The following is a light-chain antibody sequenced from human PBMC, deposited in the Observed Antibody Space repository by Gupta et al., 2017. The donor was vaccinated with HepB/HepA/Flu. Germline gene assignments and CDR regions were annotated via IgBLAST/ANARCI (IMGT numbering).Light chain of an antibody. CDR3: SSYTSSITVV. CDR2: DVS. Sequence: QSALTQPASVSGSPGQSITISCTGTSSDVGAYNYVSWYQQHPDKAPKLMIYDVSNRPSGVSNRFSGSKSGNTASLTISGLQAEDEADYYCSSYTSSITVVFGGGTKLTVL. V-gene: IGLV2-14*03. J-gene: IGLJ2*01. CDR1: SSDVGAYNY.